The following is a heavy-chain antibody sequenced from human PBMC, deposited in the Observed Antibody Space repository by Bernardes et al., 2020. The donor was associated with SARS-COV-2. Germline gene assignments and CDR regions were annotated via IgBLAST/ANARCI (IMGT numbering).Heavy chain of an antibody. D-gene: IGHD2-2*01. J-gene: IGHJ6*02. Sequence: ASVKVSCKASGYTFTSYGISWVRQAPGQGLEWMGWISAYNGNTNYAQKLQGRVTMTTDTSTSTAYMELRSLRSDDTAVYYCARGVVVVPAASGYPYYYYYGWDDWGQGTTVTV. V-gene: IGHV1-18*04. CDR3: ARGVVVVPAASGYPYYYYYGWDD. CDR2: ISAYNGNT. CDR1: GYTFTSYG.